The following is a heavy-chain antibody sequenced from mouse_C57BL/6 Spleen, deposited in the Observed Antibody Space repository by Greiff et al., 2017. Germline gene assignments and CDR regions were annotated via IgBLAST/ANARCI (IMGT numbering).Heavy chain of an antibody. CDR3: AGYGSSYGFAY. V-gene: IGHV1-82*01. CDR1: GYAFSSSW. Sequence: QVQLQQSGPELVKPGASVKISCKASGYAFSSSWMNWVKQRPGKGLEWIGRIYPGDGDTNYNGKFKGKATLTADKSSSTAYMQLSSLTSEDAAVYFCAGYGSSYGFAYWGQGTLVTVSA. CDR2: IYPGDGDT. J-gene: IGHJ3*01. D-gene: IGHD1-1*01.